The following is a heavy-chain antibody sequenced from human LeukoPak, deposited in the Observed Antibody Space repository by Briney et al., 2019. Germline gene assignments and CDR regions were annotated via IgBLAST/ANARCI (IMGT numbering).Heavy chain of an antibody. D-gene: IGHD2-15*01. Sequence: PGGALRLSCAASGFSLRNYGMSWVRQSPGKGLQWVAAVSGSGEKTFYAESVRGRFIISRDDATNTLFLQMNSLGIDDSAIYYSSKDSKHCSSTFCHLDYFQYWGQGVLVTVSS. J-gene: IGHJ4*02. CDR1: GFSLRNYG. CDR3: SKDSKHCSSTFCHLDYFQY. V-gene: IGHV3-23*01. CDR2: VSGSGEKT.